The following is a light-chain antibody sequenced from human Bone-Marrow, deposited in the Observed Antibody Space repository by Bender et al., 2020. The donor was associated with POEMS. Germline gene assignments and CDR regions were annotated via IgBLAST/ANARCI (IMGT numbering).Light chain of an antibody. Sequence: QSVLTQPPSASGPPGQRVIISCSGSSSNIGSNFVDWYQQFPGTAPKLLAYRNDQRPSGVPERFAGSKSGTSASLAISGLRSEDEADYYCGSYAGSKTLVFGGGTKLTVL. J-gene: IGLJ3*02. CDR3: GSYAGSKTLV. V-gene: IGLV1-47*01. CDR1: SSNIGSNF. CDR2: RND.